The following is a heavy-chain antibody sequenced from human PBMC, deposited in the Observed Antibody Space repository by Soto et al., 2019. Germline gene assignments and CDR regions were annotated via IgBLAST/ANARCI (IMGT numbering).Heavy chain of an antibody. D-gene: IGHD2-8*01. CDR3: AKPPYCTNGVCYDFDY. Sequence: GGSLRLSCAASGFTFSSYGMHWVRQAPGKGLEWVAVISYDGSNKYCADSVKGRFTISRDNSKNTLYLQMNSLRAEDTAVYYCAKPPYCTNGVCYDFDYWGQGTLVTVSS. J-gene: IGHJ4*02. V-gene: IGHV3-30*18. CDR2: ISYDGSNK. CDR1: GFTFSSYG.